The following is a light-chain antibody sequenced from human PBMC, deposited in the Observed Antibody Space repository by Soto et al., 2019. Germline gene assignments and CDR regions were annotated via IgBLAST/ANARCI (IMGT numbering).Light chain of an antibody. CDR1: TNEFGNYNL. CDR3: CSYGGSSTFV. V-gene: IGLV2-23*03. Sequence: QSALTQPASVSGSPGQSITISCTGTTNEFGNYNLVSWYQQHPDKAPKLIICEGSRRPSGVSNRFSGSKLGYTASLTISGLQAEDEADYYCCSYGGSSTFVFGGGTKLTVL. CDR2: EGS. J-gene: IGLJ3*02.